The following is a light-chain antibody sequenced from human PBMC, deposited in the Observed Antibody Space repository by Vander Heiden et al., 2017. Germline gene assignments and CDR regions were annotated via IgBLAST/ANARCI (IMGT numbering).Light chain of an antibody. J-gene: IGLJ2*01. V-gene: IGLV3-1*01. Sequence: SYELTQPPSVSVSPGQTASITYSGDKSGDKYACWYQQKPGQSPVLVIYQDSKRPSGIPERFSGSNSGNTATLTISGTQAMDEADYYCQAWDSSTVVFGGGTKLTVL. CDR2: QDS. CDR1: KSGDKY. CDR3: QAWDSSTVV.